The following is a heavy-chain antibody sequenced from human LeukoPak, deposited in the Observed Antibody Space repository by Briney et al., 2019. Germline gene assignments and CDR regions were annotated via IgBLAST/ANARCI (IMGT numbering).Heavy chain of an antibody. Sequence: ASVKVSCKASGYTFTSYGISWVRQAPGQGLEWMGWISAYNGNTNYAQKLQGRVTMTTDTSTSTAYMELRSLRSDDTAVYYCTRVPYLTVTMDVWGQGTTVTVSS. D-gene: IGHD4-17*01. J-gene: IGHJ6*02. CDR3: TRVPYLTVTMDV. CDR1: GYTFTSYG. V-gene: IGHV1-18*01. CDR2: ISAYNGNT.